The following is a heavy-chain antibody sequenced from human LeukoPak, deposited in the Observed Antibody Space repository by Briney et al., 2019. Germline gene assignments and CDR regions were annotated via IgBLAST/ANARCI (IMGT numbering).Heavy chain of an antibody. CDR1: GYTFTGYY. CDR2: INPNSGGT. D-gene: IGHD3-10*01. Sequence: PGASVKVSCKASGYTFTGYYMHWVRQAPGQGLEWMGWINPNSGGTNYAQKFQGWVTMTRDTSISTAYMELSRLRSDDTAVYYCARDQGSGSYHFDYWGQGTLVTVSS. CDR3: ARDQGSGSYHFDY. J-gene: IGHJ4*02. V-gene: IGHV1-2*04.